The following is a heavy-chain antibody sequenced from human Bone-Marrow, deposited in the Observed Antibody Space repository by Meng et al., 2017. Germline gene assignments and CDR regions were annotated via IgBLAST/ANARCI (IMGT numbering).Heavy chain of an antibody. V-gene: IGHV3-48*03. Sequence: GESLKISCEASGFSFSSYEMSWVRQAPGKGLEWISYIVSSGSTVFYADSVEGRFTISRDNDKNSLYLQMSRLRAEDTAVYYCARDTRTRLEVQGMDVWGQGTTVTVSS. J-gene: IGHJ6*02. D-gene: IGHD1-1*01. CDR3: ARDTRTRLEVQGMDV. CDR2: IVSSGSTV. CDR1: GFSFSSYE.